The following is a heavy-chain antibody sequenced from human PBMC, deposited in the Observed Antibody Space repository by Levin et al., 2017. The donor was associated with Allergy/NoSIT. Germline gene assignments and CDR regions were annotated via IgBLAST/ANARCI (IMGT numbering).Heavy chain of an antibody. CDR1: GGSFSGYY. CDR2: INHSGST. J-gene: IGHJ5*02. D-gene: IGHD3-10*01. V-gene: IGHV4-34*01. Sequence: GSLRLSCAVYGGSFSGYYWSWIRQPPGKGLEWIGEINHSGSTNYNPSLKSRVTISVDTSKNQFSLKLSSVTAADTAVYYCARGGLWVGELVWFDPWGQGTLVTVSS. CDR3: ARGGLWVGELVWFDP.